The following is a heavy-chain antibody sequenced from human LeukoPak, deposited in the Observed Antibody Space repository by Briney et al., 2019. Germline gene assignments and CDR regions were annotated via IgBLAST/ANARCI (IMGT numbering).Heavy chain of an antibody. V-gene: IGHV3-74*01. Sequence: PGGSLRLSCAASGFSFSNYWMHWVRQVPGKGLEWVSRINSDGSSTSYADSVKGRFTISRDNAMNTLYLQMNSLRAEDTAVYYCASRAASGTYYVYYFDYWGQGTLVTVSS. CDR3: ASRAASGTYYVYYFDY. CDR1: GFSFSNYW. D-gene: IGHD1-26*01. CDR2: INSDGSST. J-gene: IGHJ4*02.